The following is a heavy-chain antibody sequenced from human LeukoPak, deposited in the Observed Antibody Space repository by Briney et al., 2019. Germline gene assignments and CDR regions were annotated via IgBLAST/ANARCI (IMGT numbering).Heavy chain of an antibody. CDR1: GLTVSSNC. CDR3: AELGITMIGGV. J-gene: IGHJ6*04. Sequence: GGSLRLSCAASGLTVSSNCMSWVRQAPGKGLEWVSYISSSGSTIYYADSVKGRFTISRDNAKNSLYLQMNSLRAEDTAVYYCAELGITMIGGVWGKGTTVTISS. CDR2: ISSSGSTI. D-gene: IGHD3-10*02. V-gene: IGHV3-11*04.